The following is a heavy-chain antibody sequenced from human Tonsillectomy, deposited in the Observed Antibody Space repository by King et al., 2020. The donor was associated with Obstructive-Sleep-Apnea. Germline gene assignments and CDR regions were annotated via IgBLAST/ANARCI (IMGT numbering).Heavy chain of an antibody. Sequence: VQLVESGAEVKKPGSSVKVSCKASGGTFSSYAISWVRQAPGQGLEWMGGNIPIFGTANYAQKFQGRVTITADESTSTAYMELSSLRSEDTAVYYCARDFVSGTLDAFDIWGQGTMVTVSS. V-gene: IGHV1-69*01. D-gene: IGHD3-16*01. CDR2: NIPIFGTA. CDR3: ARDFVSGTLDAFDI. CDR1: GGTFSSYA. J-gene: IGHJ3*02.